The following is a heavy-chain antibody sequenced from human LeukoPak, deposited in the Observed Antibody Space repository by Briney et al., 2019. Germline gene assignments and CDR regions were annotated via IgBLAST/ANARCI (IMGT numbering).Heavy chain of an antibody. CDR3: ARRKRERGYSSGWYLVVGCFDY. Sequence: SETLSLTCTVSGGSISSSSYYWGWIRQPPGKGLEWIGSIYYSGSTYYNPSLKSRVTISVDTSKNQFSLKLSSVTAADTAVYYCARRKRERGYSSGWYLVVGCFDYWGQGTLVTVSS. V-gene: IGHV4-39*07. CDR1: GGSISSSSYY. CDR2: IYYSGST. D-gene: IGHD6-19*01. J-gene: IGHJ4*02.